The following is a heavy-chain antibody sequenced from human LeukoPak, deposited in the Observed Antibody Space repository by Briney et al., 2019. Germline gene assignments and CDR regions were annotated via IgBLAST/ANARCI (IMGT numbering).Heavy chain of an antibody. CDR3: ARDATAGWFDP. CDR1: GYSISSGYS. D-gene: IGHD2-15*01. V-gene: IGHV4-38-2*02. J-gene: IGHJ5*02. CDR2: IYHSGST. Sequence: SETLSLTCTVYGYSISSGYSWGWIRQPPGKGLECIGSIYHSGSTYHNPSLKSRVTISVDTSKNQFSLKLSSVTAADTAVYYCARDATAGWFDPWGQGTLVTVSS.